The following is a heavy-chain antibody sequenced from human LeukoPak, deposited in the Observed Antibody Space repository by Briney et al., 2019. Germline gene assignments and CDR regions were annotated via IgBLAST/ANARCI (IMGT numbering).Heavy chain of an antibody. CDR3: AKEGNDGSFDY. Sequence: GGSLRLSCAASGFAFGDYWMTWVRQAPGKGLEWVANIKKDGSEKYYVASVRGRFTISRDNSKNTLYLQMNSLRAEDTAVYYCAKEGNDGSFDYWGQGTLVTVSS. V-gene: IGHV3-7*03. CDR2: IKKDGSEK. J-gene: IGHJ4*02. D-gene: IGHD1-1*01. CDR1: GFAFGDYW.